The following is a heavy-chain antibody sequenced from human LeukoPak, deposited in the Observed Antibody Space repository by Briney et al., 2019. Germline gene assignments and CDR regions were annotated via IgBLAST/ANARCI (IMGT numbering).Heavy chain of an antibody. V-gene: IGHV4-34*01. J-gene: IGHJ5*02. D-gene: IGHD3-10*01. CDR1: GGSFSGYY. Sequence: SETLSLTCAVYGGSFSGYYWSWIRQPPGKGLEWIGEINHSGSTNYNPSLKSRVTISVDTSKDQFSLRLSSVTAADTAVYYCARGGTYYYQKNWFDPWGQGTLVTVSS. CDR3: ARGGTYYYQKNWFDP. CDR2: INHSGST.